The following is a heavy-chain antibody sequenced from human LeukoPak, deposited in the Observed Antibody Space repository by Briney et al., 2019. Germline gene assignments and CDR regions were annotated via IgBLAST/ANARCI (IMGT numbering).Heavy chain of an antibody. J-gene: IGHJ4*02. D-gene: IGHD1-14*01. CDR3: ARGHNRAKYYFDY. V-gene: IGHV6-1*01. Sequence: SQTLSLTCVISGDSVSSKSSAWNWIRQSPSRGLEWLGRTYYRSKWYSEYELSVQSRIIIKPDTSKNQFSLQLNSVTPEDTAVYYCARGHNRAKYYFDYWGQGTLVTVSS. CDR2: TYYRSKWYS. CDR1: GDSVSSKSSA.